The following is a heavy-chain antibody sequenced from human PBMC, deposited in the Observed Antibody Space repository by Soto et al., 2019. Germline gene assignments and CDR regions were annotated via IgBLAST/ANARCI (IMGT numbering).Heavy chain of an antibody. CDR1: GFSLSTSGVG. Sequence: QITLKESGPTLVKPTQTLTLTCTFSGFSLSTSGVGVGWIRQPPGKALEWLALISWDDDKRYSPSLKSRLTISKETSKNQVVLTMTNMDPVDTATYYCAYAGYCSITSCPLPLRVGFAFDIWGQGTMVTVSS. V-gene: IGHV2-5*02. J-gene: IGHJ3*02. CDR3: AYAGYCSITSCPLPLRVGFAFDI. CDR2: ISWDDDK. D-gene: IGHD2-2*01.